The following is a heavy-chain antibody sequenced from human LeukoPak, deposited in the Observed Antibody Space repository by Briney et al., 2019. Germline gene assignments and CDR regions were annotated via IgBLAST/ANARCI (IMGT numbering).Heavy chain of an antibody. Sequence: GGSLRLSCAASGFTFSSYGMHWVRQAPGKGLEWVAVISYDGSNEYYADSVKGRFTISRDNSKNTLYLQMNSLRAEDTAVYYCAKDGGSDPDSFDIWGQGTMVTVSS. CDR1: GFTFSSYG. V-gene: IGHV3-30*18. J-gene: IGHJ3*02. D-gene: IGHD2-15*01. CDR2: ISYDGSNE. CDR3: AKDGGSDPDSFDI.